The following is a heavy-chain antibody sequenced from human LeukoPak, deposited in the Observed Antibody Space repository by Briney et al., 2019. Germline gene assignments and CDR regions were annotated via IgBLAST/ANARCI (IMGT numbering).Heavy chain of an antibody. V-gene: IGHV1-2*02. Sequence: ASVTVSFMASGYSFIGYYMYWVREAPGQGLEWMGWINANSGGTNYAQKFQGRVTMTRDTSISTAYMELSRLRSDDTAVYYCATQTHYFDNSAYYPLGHWGQGTLVTVSS. D-gene: IGHD3-22*01. CDR2: INANSGGT. J-gene: IGHJ5*02. CDR3: ATQTHYFDNSAYYPLGH. CDR1: GYSFIGYY.